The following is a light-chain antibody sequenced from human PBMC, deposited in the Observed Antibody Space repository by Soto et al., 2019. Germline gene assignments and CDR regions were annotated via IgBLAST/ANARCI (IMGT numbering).Light chain of an antibody. J-gene: IGKJ3*01. Sequence: DIVMTQSPDSLAVSLGERATINCKSSQSVLYSSNNKNYLTWYQQQPGQPPKLLLYWASTREFGVPDRFSGSGSGTDFTLTISSLQAEDVAVYYCQQYYSTPFTFGPGTKVDIK. CDR2: WAS. CDR3: QQYYSTPFT. CDR1: QSVLYSSNNKNY. V-gene: IGKV4-1*01.